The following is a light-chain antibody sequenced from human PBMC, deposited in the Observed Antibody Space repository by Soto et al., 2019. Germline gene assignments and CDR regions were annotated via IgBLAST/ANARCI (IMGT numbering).Light chain of an antibody. CDR3: QQYGDSHA. CDR2: LAS. Sequence: EIVLTQSPDTLSLSPGERATLSCRASQTVKSNYLAWYQQKPGQAPTLLIHLASTRASGIPDRFSGSGSGADFTLTIARLEPDDFAVYYCQQYGDSHAFGGVTTVEI. CDR1: QTVKSNY. V-gene: IGKV3-20*01. J-gene: IGKJ4*01.